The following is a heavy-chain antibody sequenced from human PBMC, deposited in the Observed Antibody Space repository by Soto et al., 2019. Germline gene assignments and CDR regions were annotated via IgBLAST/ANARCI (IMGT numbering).Heavy chain of an antibody. CDR2: INHSGRV. CDR3: STRAYDTNGYYRFDP. V-gene: IGHV4-34*01. CDR1: GGSFSGHS. D-gene: IGHD3-22*01. J-gene: IGHJ5*01. Sequence: PSETLSLTCAVYGGSFSGHSWTRIRQSPGKGLEWIGDINHSGRVNYSPSLKSRVTISLDTSKNQFSLTLSAVTAADTAMYYCSTRAYDTNGYYRFDPWGQGTLVTVYS.